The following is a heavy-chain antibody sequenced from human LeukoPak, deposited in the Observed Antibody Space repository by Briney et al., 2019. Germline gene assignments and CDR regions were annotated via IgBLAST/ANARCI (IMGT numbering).Heavy chain of an antibody. J-gene: IGHJ4*02. CDR2: VYYSGNT. CDR3: ARDRNSGWGSNFDY. D-gene: IGHD6-25*01. CDR1: GGSITSSSYY. V-gene: IGHV4-39*07. Sequence: PSETLSLTCTVSGGSITSSSYYWGWIRQPPGKGLEWIGGVYYSGNTYYNSSLKSRVTMSVDTSKNQFSLKLNSVTAADTAVYYCARDRNSGWGSNFDYWGQGTLVTVSS.